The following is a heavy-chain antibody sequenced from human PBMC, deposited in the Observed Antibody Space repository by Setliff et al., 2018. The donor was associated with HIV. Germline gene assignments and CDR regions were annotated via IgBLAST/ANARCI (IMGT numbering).Heavy chain of an antibody. J-gene: IGHJ3*02. V-gene: IGHV1-18*01. CDR2: ISAYNGNT. D-gene: IGHD3-22*01. CDR1: GYTFTSFG. Sequence: RASVKVSCKASGYTFTSFGISWVRQAPGQGLEWMGWISAYNGNTNYAQKLQGRVTMTTDTSTSTAYMELRSLRSDDTAVYYCARVSYYYDSSGQGAFDIWGQGTMVTVSS. CDR3: ARVSYYYDSSGQGAFDI.